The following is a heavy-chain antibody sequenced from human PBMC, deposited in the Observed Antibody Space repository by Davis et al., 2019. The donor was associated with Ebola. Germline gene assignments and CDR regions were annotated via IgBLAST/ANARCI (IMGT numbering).Heavy chain of an antibody. J-gene: IGHJ6*02. D-gene: IGHD3-10*01. CDR3: AGMVRGVIIAYYYGMDV. CDR2: INHSGST. Sequence: GSLRLSCTVSGGSISSYYWSWIRQPPGKGLEWIGEINHSGSTNYNPSLKSRVTISVDTSKNQFSLKLSSVTAADTAVYYCAGMVRGVIIAYYYGMDVWGQGTTVTVSS. V-gene: IGHV4-34*01. CDR1: GGSISSYY.